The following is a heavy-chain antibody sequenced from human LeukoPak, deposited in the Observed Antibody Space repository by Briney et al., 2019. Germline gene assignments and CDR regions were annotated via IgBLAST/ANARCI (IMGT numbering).Heavy chain of an antibody. CDR3: ASGDYSSGWYLDY. D-gene: IGHD6-19*01. CDR1: GFRFSDFT. CDR2: IGGRGTST. Sequence: QTGGSLRLSCAASGFRFSDFTMTGVRQAPGKGPEWVSAIGGRGTSTYYADSLGGRFTISRDNSKNTLYLQMNSLRAEDTAVYYCASGDYSSGWYLDYWGQGTLVTVSS. V-gene: IGHV3-23*01. J-gene: IGHJ4*02.